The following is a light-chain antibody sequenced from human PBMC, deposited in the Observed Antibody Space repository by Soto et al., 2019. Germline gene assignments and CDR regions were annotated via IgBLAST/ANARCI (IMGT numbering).Light chain of an antibody. CDR1: QAISSR. J-gene: IGKJ4*02. CDR3: QHYDTYSP. V-gene: IGKV1-5*03. CDR2: KTS. Sequence: DIQMTQSPSTLSASVGDSVTITCRASQAISSRLAWYQQKPGKAPKLLIYKTSTLEGGVPSRFSGSGSGTAFTLTISSLQHDDLASCYCQHYDTYSPFGGGTKVEIK.